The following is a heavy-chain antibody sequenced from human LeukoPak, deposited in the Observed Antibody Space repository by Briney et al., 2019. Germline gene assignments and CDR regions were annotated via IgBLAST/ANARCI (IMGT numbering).Heavy chain of an antibody. CDR3: AREGIAAAGTYNWFDP. V-gene: IGHV4-59*01. D-gene: IGHD6-13*01. CDR1: GGSISSYY. CDR2: IYYSGST. J-gene: IGHJ5*02. Sequence: PSETLSLTCTVSGGSISSYYWSWIRQPPGKGLEWIGYIYYSGSTNYNPSLKSRVTISVDTSKNQFSLKLSSVTAADTAVYYCAREGIAAAGTYNWFDPWGQGTLVTVSS.